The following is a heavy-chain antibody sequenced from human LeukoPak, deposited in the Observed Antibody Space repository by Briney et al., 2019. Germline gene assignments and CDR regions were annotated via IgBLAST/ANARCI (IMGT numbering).Heavy chain of an antibody. Sequence: PGGSLRLFCAASGFSVSNNYMSWVRHAPGKGLVWVPVIYSGGSTFYADSVKGRFTISRDNSKNTLYLQMNSLRAEDTAVYYCASDSYSPEYFQHWGRGTLVTVSS. CDR1: GFSVSNNY. J-gene: IGHJ1*01. CDR2: IYSGGST. CDR3: ASDSYSPEYFQH. V-gene: IGHV3-66*01. D-gene: IGHD2-15*01.